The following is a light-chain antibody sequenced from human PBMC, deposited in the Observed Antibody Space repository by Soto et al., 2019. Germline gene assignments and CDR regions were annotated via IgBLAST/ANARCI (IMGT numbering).Light chain of an antibody. CDR1: QSLDNM. J-gene: IGKJ4*01. Sequence: DVQLTQSPSTLSASVGDRATIACRASQSLDNMLAWYQQTAGKAPKFLIYDVSTFESGVQSRFSGSGSGTEFTLTISSLQPEDFATYSCQQYDSYPLTFGGGTKVDTK. CDR2: DVS. CDR3: QQYDSYPLT. V-gene: IGKV1-5*01.